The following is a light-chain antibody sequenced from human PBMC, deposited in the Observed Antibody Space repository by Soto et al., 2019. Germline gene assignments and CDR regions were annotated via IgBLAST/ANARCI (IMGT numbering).Light chain of an antibody. J-gene: IGLJ2*01. V-gene: IGLV1-44*01. Sequence: QAVVTQPPSMSGTPGQRVTISCSGSNSNVGRYTVNWYQHLPGTAPKLLIYDNNERPSGVPDRFSGSKSGTSASLAISGLQSEDEADYYCASWDDTLNALVFGGGTKLTVL. CDR3: ASWDDTLNALV. CDR2: DNN. CDR1: NSNVGRYT.